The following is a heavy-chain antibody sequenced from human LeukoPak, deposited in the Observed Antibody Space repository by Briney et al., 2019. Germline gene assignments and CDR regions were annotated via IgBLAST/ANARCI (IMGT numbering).Heavy chain of an antibody. V-gene: IGHV3-20*04. J-gene: IGHJ4*02. D-gene: IGHD6-19*01. CDR2: INWNGDTI. CDR1: GFTFSSYE. CDR3: ARRRIQWLGLDY. Sequence: GGSLRLSCAASGFTFSSYEMNWVRQAPGKGLEWVSGINWNGDTIGYADSVKGRFTISRDNTQNSLYLQMNSLRAEDTALYYCARRRIQWLGLDYWGLGTLVTVSS.